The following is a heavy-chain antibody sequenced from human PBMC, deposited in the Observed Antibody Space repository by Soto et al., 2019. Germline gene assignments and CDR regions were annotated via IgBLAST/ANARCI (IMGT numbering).Heavy chain of an antibody. D-gene: IGHD3-10*01. CDR2: TYYRSKWYY. J-gene: IGHJ4*02. Sequence: PSQTLSLTCAISGDSVSINSGAWNWIRQSPSRGLEWLGRTYYRSKWYYDYAESVKSRIIISVDTSKNQFSLKLSSVTAADTAVYYCARGLVTMVRGVIRQRYFDYWGQGTLVTVSS. CDR1: GDSVSINSGA. CDR3: ARGLVTMVRGVIRQRYFDY. V-gene: IGHV6-1*01.